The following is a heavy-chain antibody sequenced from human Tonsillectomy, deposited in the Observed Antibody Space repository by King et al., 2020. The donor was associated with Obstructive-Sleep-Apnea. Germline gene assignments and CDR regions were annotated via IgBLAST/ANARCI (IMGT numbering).Heavy chain of an antibody. V-gene: IGHV3-15*01. D-gene: IGHD6-19*01. CDR2: IISKTDGGTP. J-gene: IGHJ4*02. Sequence: VQLVESGGGLVKPGGSLRLSCAASGFTFSNAWMILVRPAPGKGLEWVGRIISKTDGGTPYYAAPVKGRFTISRDDSKNTLYLQMNSLKTDDTAVYYCTTRGLGHVDYWGKGTLVTVSS. CDR3: TTRGLGHVDY. CDR1: GFTFSNAW.